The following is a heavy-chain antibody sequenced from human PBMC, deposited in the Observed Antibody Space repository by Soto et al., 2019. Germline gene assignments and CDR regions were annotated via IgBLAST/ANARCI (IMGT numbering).Heavy chain of an antibody. D-gene: IGHD6-13*01. Sequence: GASVKVSCKASGYTFTSYGISWVRQAPGQGLEWMGWISAYNGNTNYAQKLQGRVIMTTDTSTSTAYMELRSLRSDDTAVYYCARDRKQLVTQPFDYWGQGTLVTVSS. CDR2: ISAYNGNT. V-gene: IGHV1-18*01. J-gene: IGHJ4*02. CDR1: GYTFTSYG. CDR3: ARDRKQLVTQPFDY.